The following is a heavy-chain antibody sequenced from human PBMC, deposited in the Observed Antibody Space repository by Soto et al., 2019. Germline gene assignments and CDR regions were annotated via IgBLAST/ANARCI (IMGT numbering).Heavy chain of an antibody. CDR1: GFTFSSYW. J-gene: IGHJ6*02. D-gene: IGHD5-12*01. Sequence: EVLLVESGGGLVQPGGSLRLSCAASGFTFSSYWMHWVRQAPGKGLVWVSRIDSDGSSTSYADSVKGRFTISRDNAKNTLSLQMNSLRAEDTAVYYCARQYSFPMYYYGMDVWGQGTTVTVSS. V-gene: IGHV3-74*01. CDR3: ARQYSFPMYYYGMDV. CDR2: IDSDGSST.